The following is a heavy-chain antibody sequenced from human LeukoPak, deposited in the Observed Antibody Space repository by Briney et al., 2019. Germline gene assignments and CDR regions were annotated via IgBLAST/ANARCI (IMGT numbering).Heavy chain of an antibody. D-gene: IGHD2-2*01. CDR1: GYSISSGYY. CDR2: IYHSGST. V-gene: IGHV4-38-2*02. Sequence: PSETLSLTCTVSGYSISSGYYWGWIRQPPGKGLEWIGSIYHSGSTYYNPSLKSRVTISVDTSTNQFSLKLSSVTAADTAVYYCARTVTGSTSTGFDYWGQGTMVTVSS. CDR3: ARTVTGSTSTGFDY. J-gene: IGHJ4*02.